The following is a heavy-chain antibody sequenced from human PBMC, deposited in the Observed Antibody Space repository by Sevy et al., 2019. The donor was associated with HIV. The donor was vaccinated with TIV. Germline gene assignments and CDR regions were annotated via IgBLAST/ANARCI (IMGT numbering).Heavy chain of an antibody. D-gene: IGHD4-17*01. J-gene: IGHJ4*02. CDR2: ISNSGTTI. V-gene: IGHV3-48*03. CDR1: GFTFSSYE. Sequence: GGSLRLSCAGSGFTFSSYEMNWVRQAPGKGLEWVSYISNSGTTISYSDSVRGRFSISRDNARNSLYLQMNSLRAEDTAVYYCARDLPPSATTVAHFDYWGQGTLVIVSS. CDR3: ARDLPPSATTVAHFDY.